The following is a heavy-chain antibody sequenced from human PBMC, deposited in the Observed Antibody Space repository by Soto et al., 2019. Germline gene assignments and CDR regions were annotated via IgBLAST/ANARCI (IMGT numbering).Heavy chain of an antibody. CDR2: ISAYNGNT. D-gene: IGHD6-13*01. J-gene: IGHJ6*03. CDR1: GYTFTSYG. Sequence: ASVKVSCKASGYTFTSYGISWVRQAPGQGLEWMGWISAYNGNTNYAQKLQGRVTMTTDTSTSTAYMELRSLRSEDTAVYYCAAESVPLFNPAAGTRKFYYYMDVWGKGTTVTVSS. CDR3: AAESVPLFNPAAGTRKFYYYMDV. V-gene: IGHV1-18*01.